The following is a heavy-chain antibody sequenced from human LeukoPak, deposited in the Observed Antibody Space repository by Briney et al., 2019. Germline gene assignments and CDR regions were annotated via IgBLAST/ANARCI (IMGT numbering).Heavy chain of an antibody. Sequence: SETLSLTCTVSGGSISSYYWSWIRQPPGKGLEWIGYIYYSGSTNYNLSLKSRVTISVDTSKNQFSLKLSSVTAADTAVYYCARDSQFIGPLYWGQGALVTVSS. CDR2: IYYSGST. D-gene: IGHD5-24*01. J-gene: IGHJ4*02. CDR3: ARDSQFIGPLY. V-gene: IGHV4-59*01. CDR1: GGSISSYY.